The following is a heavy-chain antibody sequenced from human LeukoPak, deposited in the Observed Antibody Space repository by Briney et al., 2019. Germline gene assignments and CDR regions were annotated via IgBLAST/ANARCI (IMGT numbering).Heavy chain of an antibody. D-gene: IGHD1-26*01. CDR1: DGSISSYY. V-gene: IGHV4-59*12. J-gene: IGHJ5*02. CDR2: IYYSGSANYSGSA. Sequence: SETLSLTCTVSDGSISSYYWSWIRQPPGKGLEWIGYIYYSGSANYSGSANYNPSLKTRVTISLDASKNQFSLRLSSVTAADTAVYYCAREGGGGNGPIVGTTSDYWFGPWGQGTLVTVSS. CDR3: AREGGGGNGPIVGTTSDYWFGP.